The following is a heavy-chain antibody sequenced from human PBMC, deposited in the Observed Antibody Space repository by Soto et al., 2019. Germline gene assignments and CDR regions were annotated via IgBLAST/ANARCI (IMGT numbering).Heavy chain of an antibody. D-gene: IGHD6-13*01. J-gene: IGHJ5*02. CDR2: TYYRSKWYN. Sequence: QTLSLPCAISGYSVASNSAAWNLIRQSPSRGLEWLGRTYYRSKWYNDYAVSVKSRITINPDTSKNQFSLQLNSVTPEDTAVYYCARTGIAAAGTHWFDPWGQGTLVTVSS. CDR3: ARTGIAAAGTHWFDP. CDR1: GYSVASNSAA. V-gene: IGHV6-1*01.